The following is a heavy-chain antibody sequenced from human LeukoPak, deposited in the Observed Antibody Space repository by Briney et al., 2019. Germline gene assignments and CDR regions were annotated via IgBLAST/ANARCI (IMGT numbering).Heavy chain of an antibody. Sequence: ALVKVSCKTSAYSFTPYAMHWLRQAPGQRLGWMGWINAGNGHTKYSQDFQGRLTITRDTSANIVYMDLSSLRSADMAVYYCTRGRWVATNQAYYFDDWGQGTLVTVSS. J-gene: IGHJ4*02. D-gene: IGHD5-12*01. CDR1: AYSFTPYA. CDR2: INAGNGHT. V-gene: IGHV1-3*03. CDR3: TRGRWVATNQAYYFDD.